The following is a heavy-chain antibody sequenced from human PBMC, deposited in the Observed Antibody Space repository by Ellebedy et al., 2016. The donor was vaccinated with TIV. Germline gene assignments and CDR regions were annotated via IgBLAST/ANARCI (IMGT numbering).Heavy chain of an antibody. CDR2: IKQDGSQK. J-gene: IGHJ4*02. Sequence: LSLTCAASGFIFSTSWMSWVRPAPGKGLEWVANIKQDGSQKYYVDSVKGRFTISRDNAKKSLYLQMNSLRAEATAVYYCARGYSSTVDYWGQGTLVTVSS. D-gene: IGHD5-12*01. V-gene: IGHV3-7*03. CDR3: ARGYSSTVDY. CDR1: GFIFSTSW.